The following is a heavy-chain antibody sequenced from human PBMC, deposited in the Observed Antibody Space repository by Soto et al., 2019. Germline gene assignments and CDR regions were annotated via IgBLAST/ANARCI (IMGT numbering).Heavy chain of an antibody. CDR3: ATSQKGYNWNYFDH. V-gene: IGHV4-39*01. CDR2: VFYTGFT. Sequence: SETLSLTCAVSGASISGSYYYWAWLRQSPGKGPEWIGSVFYTGFTSYNPSLDSRVSVSVDTSKSQFSLKLSAVTAADTAVYYCATSQKGYNWNYFDHWGQGALVTVSS. D-gene: IGHD1-20*01. CDR1: GASISGSYYY. J-gene: IGHJ4*02.